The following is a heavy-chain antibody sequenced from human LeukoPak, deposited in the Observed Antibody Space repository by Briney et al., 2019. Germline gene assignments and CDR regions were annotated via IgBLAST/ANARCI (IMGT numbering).Heavy chain of an antibody. CDR1: GDGVSSNSAA. V-gene: IGHV6-1*01. CDR2: TYYRSKWYY. CDR3: ARDPVGGSTIFDY. J-gene: IGHJ4*02. D-gene: IGHD1-26*01. Sequence: LSQTLSLTCAISGDGVSSNSAAWNWIRQSPSRGLEWLGRTYYRSKWYYDYAVAVKSRISINPDTSKNQFSLQLSSVTPEDTAVYYCARDPVGGSTIFDYWGQGTLVTVSS.